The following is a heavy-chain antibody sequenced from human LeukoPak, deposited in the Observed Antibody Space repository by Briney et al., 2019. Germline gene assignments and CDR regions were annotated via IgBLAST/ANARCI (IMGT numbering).Heavy chain of an antibody. CDR3: AREGDDSSGYRYFDY. CDR1: GGSISSYY. CDR2: IYYSGST. V-gene: IGHV4-59*01. Sequence: SETLSLTCTVSGGSISSYYWSWIRQPPGKGLEWIGYIYYSGSTNYNPSLKSRVTISVDTSKNQFSLKLSSVTAADTAVYYCAREGDDSSGYRYFDYWGQGTLVTVSS. D-gene: IGHD3-22*01. J-gene: IGHJ4*02.